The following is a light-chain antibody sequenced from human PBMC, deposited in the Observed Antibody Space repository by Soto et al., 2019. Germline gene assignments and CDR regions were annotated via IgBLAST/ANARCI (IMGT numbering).Light chain of an antibody. CDR1: SSDVGAYNY. Sequence: QSALTQPASVSGSPGQSITISCTGTSSDVGAYNYVSWYQQHPGKAPKVMIFDVSNRPSGISNRFSGSKSGNTASLTISGLQAEDEADYYCSSYTGSNTRVFDGGTSSPS. J-gene: IGLJ3*02. V-gene: IGLV2-14*03. CDR3: SSYTGSNTRV. CDR2: DVS.